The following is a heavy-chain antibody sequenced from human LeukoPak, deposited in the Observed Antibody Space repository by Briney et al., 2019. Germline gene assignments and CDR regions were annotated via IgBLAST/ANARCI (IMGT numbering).Heavy chain of an antibody. J-gene: IGHJ4*02. Sequence: SETLSLTCTVSGGSISSGDYYWSWIRQPPGKGLEWIGYIYYSGSTYYNPSLKSRVTISVDTSKNQFSLKLSSVTAADTAVYYCARSDDYNGFIDYWGQGTLVTASS. CDR1: GGSISSGDYY. V-gene: IGHV4-30-4*08. CDR2: IYYSGST. D-gene: IGHD4-11*01. CDR3: ARSDDYNGFIDY.